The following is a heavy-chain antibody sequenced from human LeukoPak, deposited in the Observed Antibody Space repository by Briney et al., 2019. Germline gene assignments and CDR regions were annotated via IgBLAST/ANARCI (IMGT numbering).Heavy chain of an antibody. CDR1: GGSFSGYY. V-gene: IGHV4-34*01. Sequence: SETLSLTCAVYGGSFSGYYWSWIRQPPGKGLEWIGEINHSGSTNYNPSLKSRVTISVDTSKNQFSLKLSSVTAADTAVYYCARLTSHRLYYYYYMDVWGKGTTVTVSS. CDR2: INHSGST. D-gene: IGHD1-1*01. CDR3: ARLTSHRLYYYYYMDV. J-gene: IGHJ6*03.